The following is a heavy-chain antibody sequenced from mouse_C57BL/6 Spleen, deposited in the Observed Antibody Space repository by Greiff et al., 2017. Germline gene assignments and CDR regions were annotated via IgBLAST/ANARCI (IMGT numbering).Heavy chain of an antibody. D-gene: IGHD2-12*01. CDR2: FSDGGSYT. J-gene: IGHJ4*01. Sequence: EVQLVESGGGLVKPVGSLKLSCAASGFTFSSYAMSWVRPTPEKRLEWVATFSDGGSYTYYPENVKGRFTISRDNAKNNLYLQMSHLKSEDTAMYYCARDRYDYYYAKDYWSQGTSVTVSA. CDR3: ARDRYDYYYAKDY. V-gene: IGHV5-4*01. CDR1: GFTFSSYA.